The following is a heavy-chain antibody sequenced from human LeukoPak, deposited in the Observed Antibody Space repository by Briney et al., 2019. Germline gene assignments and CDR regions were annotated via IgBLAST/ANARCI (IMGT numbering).Heavy chain of an antibody. CDR2: IWYDGSNK. Sequence: GRSPRLSCAASGFTFSSYGMHWVRQAPGKGLEWVAVIWYDGSNKYYADSVKGRFTISRDNSKNTLYLQMNSLRAEDTAVYYCARGVYYYDSSGSRDPYYFDYWGQGTLVTVSS. J-gene: IGHJ4*02. D-gene: IGHD3-22*01. CDR3: ARGVYYYDSSGSRDPYYFDY. V-gene: IGHV3-33*01. CDR1: GFTFSSYG.